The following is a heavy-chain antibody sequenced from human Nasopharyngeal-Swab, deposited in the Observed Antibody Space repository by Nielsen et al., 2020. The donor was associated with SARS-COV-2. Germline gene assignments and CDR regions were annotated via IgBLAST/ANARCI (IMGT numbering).Heavy chain of an antibody. D-gene: IGHD6-19*01. Sequence: ASVKVSCKASGYTFTSYGISWVRQAPGQGLEWMGIINPSGGSTSYAQKFQGRVTMTRDTSTSTVYMELSSLRSEDTAVYYCARDGGNIAVADNNWFDPWGQGTLVTVSS. CDR3: ARDGGNIAVADNNWFDP. CDR2: INPSGGST. J-gene: IGHJ5*02. CDR1: GYTFTSYG. V-gene: IGHV1-46*01.